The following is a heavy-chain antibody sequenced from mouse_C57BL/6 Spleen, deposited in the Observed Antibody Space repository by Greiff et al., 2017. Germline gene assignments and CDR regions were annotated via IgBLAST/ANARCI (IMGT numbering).Heavy chain of an antibody. CDR3: ANYGSSSGYFDV. D-gene: IGHD1-1*01. J-gene: IGHJ1*03. CDR2: IDPSDSYT. CDR1: GYTFTSYW. V-gene: IGHV1-50*01. Sequence: QVQLQQPGAELVKPGASVKLSCKASGYTFTSYWMQWVKQRPGQGLEWIGEIDPSDSYTNYNQKFKGKATLTVDTSSSTAYMQLSSLTSEDSAVYYCANYGSSSGYFDVWGTGTTVTVSS.